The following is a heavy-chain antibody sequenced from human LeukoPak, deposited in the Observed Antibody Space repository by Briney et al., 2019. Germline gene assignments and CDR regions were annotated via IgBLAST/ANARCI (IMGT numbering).Heavy chain of an antibody. CDR3: AKGPCSGGSCSYAFDI. CDR1: GFTFSSYA. D-gene: IGHD2-15*01. V-gene: IGHV3-23*01. CDR2: ISGSGGST. Sequence: GGSLRLSGAASGFTFSSYAMSWVRQAPGKGLEWVSAISGSGGSTYYADSVKGRFTISRDNSKNTLYLQMNSLRAEDTAVYYCAKGPCSGGSCSYAFDIWGQGTMVTVSS. J-gene: IGHJ3*02.